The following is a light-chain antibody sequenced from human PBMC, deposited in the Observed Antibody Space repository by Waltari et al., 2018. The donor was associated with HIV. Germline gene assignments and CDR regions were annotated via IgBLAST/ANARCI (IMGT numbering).Light chain of an antibody. CDR2: DTF. V-gene: IGLV7-46*01. J-gene: IGLJ2*01. CDR1: TGPVTSGHH. Sequence: QAVVTQEPSLTVSPGGTVTLTCGSSTGPVTSGHHPYGFQQKSGQAPRTLLYDTFNKHSWTPARFSGSLLGGKAALTLSGAQPEDEAEYFCLLSFAGARPVVFGGGTNLTVL. CDR3: LLSFAGARPVV.